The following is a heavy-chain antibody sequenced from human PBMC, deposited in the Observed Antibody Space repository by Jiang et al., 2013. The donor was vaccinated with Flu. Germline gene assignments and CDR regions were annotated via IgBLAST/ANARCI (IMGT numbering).Heavy chain of an antibody. CDR3: ARDRKGGILDWYFDL. D-gene: IGHD2-8*02. V-gene: IGHV1-69*01. J-gene: IGHJ2*01. Sequence: GIIPIFGTANYTXKFQGRVTITADESTSTAYMELSSLRSDDTAVYYCARDRKGGILDWYFDLWGRGTLVTVSS. CDR2: IIPIFGTA.